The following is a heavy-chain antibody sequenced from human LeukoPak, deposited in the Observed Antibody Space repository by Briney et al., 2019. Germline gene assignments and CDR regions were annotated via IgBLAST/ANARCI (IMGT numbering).Heavy chain of an antibody. Sequence: ASVKVSCKASGGTFSSYAISWVRQAPGQGLEWMGWINTNTGNPTYAQGFTGRFVFSLDTSVSTAYLQISSLKAEDTAVYYCARDLGYCSGGSCYAKSRGDYWGQGTLVTVSS. CDR3: ARDLGYCSGGSCYAKSRGDY. D-gene: IGHD2-15*01. CDR2: INTNTGNP. V-gene: IGHV7-4-1*02. CDR1: GGTFSSYA. J-gene: IGHJ4*02.